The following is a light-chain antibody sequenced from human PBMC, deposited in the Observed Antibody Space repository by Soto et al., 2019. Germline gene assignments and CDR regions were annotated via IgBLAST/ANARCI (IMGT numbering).Light chain of an antibody. CDR3: QQRSNWPPRVT. CDR1: QSVSSY. J-gene: IGKJ3*01. V-gene: IGKV3-11*01. CDR2: DAS. Sequence: EVVLTQYPGTLSLSPGERATLSCRASQSVSSYLAWYQQKPGQAPRLLIYDASNRATGIPARFSGSGSGTDFTLTISSLEPEDFAVYYCQQRSNWPPRVTSGPGTKVDN.